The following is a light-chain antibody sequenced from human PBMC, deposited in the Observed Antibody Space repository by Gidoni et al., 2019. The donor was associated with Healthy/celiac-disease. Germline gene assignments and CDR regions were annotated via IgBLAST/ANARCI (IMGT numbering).Light chain of an antibody. Sequence: NYMLNQPHSVSESQGKTVTISCTRSSGSIALNYVQWYQQRPVSGLTTVIAEANPRPSRGPERFSGSIDSFSNSSSLTISGLKTEDEADYYCQSYDSSNHDVVFGGGTKLTVL. CDR1: SGSIALNY. V-gene: IGLV6-57*03. CDR2: EAN. CDR3: QSYDSSNHDVV. J-gene: IGLJ2*01.